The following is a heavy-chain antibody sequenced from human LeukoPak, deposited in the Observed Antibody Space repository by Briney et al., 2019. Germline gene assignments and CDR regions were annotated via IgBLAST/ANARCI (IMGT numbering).Heavy chain of an antibody. CDR1: GGTFSSYA. Sequence: SVKVSCKASGGTFSSYAISWVRQAPGQGLEWMGRIIPILGIANYAQKFQGRVTITADKSTSTAYMELSSLRSEDTAVYYCAKVSSNSRGDYFDYWGQGTLVTVSS. CDR2: IIPILGIA. D-gene: IGHD4-23*01. CDR3: AKVSSNSRGDYFDY. V-gene: IGHV1-69*04. J-gene: IGHJ4*02.